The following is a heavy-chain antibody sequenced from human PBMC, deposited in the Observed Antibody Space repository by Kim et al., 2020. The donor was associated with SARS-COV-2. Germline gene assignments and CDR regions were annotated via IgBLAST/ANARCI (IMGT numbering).Heavy chain of an antibody. D-gene: IGHD3-22*01. V-gene: IGHV3-15*01. CDR1: W. Sequence: WMRWARQAPGKGLEWVGRIKSKTDGGTIDYAAPVKGRFTISRDDSKDMLFLEMNSLKAEDSATYYCNTEHRPYGGYSDSNGYYYVWGLGTLAT. CDR2: IKSKTDGGTI. CDR3: NTEHRPYGGYSDSNGYYYV. J-gene: IGHJ4*02.